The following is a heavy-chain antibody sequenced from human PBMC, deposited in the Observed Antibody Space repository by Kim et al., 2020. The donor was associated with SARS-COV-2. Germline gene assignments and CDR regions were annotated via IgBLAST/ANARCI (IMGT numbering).Heavy chain of an antibody. CDR1: GYTFTNYA. CDR2: INTVTGKP. J-gene: IGHJ6*03. V-gene: IGHV7-4-1*02. CDR3: SRTSDFYAIDA. Sequence: ASVKVSCKASGYTFTNYAMNWVRQAPGQGLEWMGWINTVTGKPTYAQLFTGRFVFSLDTSVSTAYLRISSLKADDTAIYFCSRTSDFYAIDAWGKGTPVT.